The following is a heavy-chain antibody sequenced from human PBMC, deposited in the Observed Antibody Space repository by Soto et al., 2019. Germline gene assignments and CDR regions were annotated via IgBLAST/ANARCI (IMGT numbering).Heavy chain of an antibody. CDR1: GYTFTSYG. Sequence: QVHLVQSGAEVKKPGASVKVSCKASGYTFTSYGITWVRQAPGQGLEWMGWISAHNGNTDYAQKLQGRVIVTRDTSASTAYMKLRSLRTDDTAVYYCAGGRYGDYWGQGALVTVSS. V-gene: IGHV1-18*01. J-gene: IGHJ4*02. D-gene: IGHD1-1*01. CDR3: AGGRYGDY. CDR2: ISAHNGNT.